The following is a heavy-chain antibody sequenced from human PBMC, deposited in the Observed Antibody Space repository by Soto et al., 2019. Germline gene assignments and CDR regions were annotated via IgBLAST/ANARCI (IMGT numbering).Heavy chain of an antibody. CDR1: GGTFSSYT. CDR3: ARDLEYYDSSGYYRFDY. J-gene: IGHJ4*02. CDR2: IIPILGIA. Sequence: QVQLVQSGAEVKKPGSSVKVSCKASGGTFSSYTISWVRQAPGQGLEWMGRIIPILGIANYAQKFQGRVTITADKSTSPAYMELSSLSSEDTAVYYCARDLEYYDSSGYYRFDYWGQGTLVTVSS. V-gene: IGHV1-69*08. D-gene: IGHD3-22*01.